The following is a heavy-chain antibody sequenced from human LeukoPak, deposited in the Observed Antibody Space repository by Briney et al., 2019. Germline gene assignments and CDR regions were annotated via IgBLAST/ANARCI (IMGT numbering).Heavy chain of an antibody. D-gene: IGHD3-9*01. Sequence: PSETLSLTCTVSGYSISSGYYWGWIRQPPGKGLEWIGSIYHSGSTYDNPSLKSRVTISVDTSKNQFSLKLSSVTAADTAVYYCARNDILTGYPYWGQGTLVTVSS. V-gene: IGHV4-38-2*02. J-gene: IGHJ4*02. CDR3: ARNDILTGYPY. CDR2: IYHSGST. CDR1: GYSISSGYY.